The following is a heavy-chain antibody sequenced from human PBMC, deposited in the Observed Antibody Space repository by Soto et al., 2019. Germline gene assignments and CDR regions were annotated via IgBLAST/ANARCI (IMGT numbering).Heavy chain of an antibody. CDR3: AEGIAVAGTAPHHYYYYMDV. J-gene: IGHJ6*03. CDR1: GGTFSSYT. CDR2: IIPILGIA. V-gene: IGHV1-69*02. Sequence: ASVKVSCKASGGTFSSYTISWVRQAPGQGLEWMGRIIPILGIANYAQKFQGRVTITADKSTSTAYMELSSLRSEDTAVYYCAEGIAVAGTAPHHYYYYMDVWGKGTTVTVSS. D-gene: IGHD6-19*01.